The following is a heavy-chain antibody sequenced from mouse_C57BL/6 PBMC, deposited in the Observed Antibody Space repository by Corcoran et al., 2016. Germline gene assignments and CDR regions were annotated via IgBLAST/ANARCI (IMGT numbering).Heavy chain of an antibody. CDR2: ISYDGSN. V-gene: IGHV3-6*01. Sequence: DVQLQESGPGLVKPSQSLSLTCSVTGYSITSGYYWNWIRQFPGNKLEWMGYISYDGSNNYNPSLKNRISITRDTSKNQFFLKLNSVTTEDTATYYCARDRPIWDGAYWGQGTLVTVSA. D-gene: IGHD4-1*01. CDR3: ARDRPIWDGAY. CDR1: GYSITSGYY. J-gene: IGHJ3*01.